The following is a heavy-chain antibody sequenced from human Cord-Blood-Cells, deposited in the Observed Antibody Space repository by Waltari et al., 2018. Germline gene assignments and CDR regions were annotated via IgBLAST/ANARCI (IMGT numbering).Heavy chain of an antibody. D-gene: IGHD6-19*01. V-gene: IGHV4-34*01. CDR1: GGSFSGYY. Sequence: QVQLQQWGAGLLKPSETLSLTSAVYGGSFSGYYWSWIRQPPGTGLEWIGEINHSGNTNDNPSRKSRVTILVDTSKNQFSLKLSSVTAADTAVYYCASLYSSGWYFDYWDQGTLVTVSS. J-gene: IGHJ4*02. CDR3: ASLYSSGWYFDY. CDR2: INHSGNT.